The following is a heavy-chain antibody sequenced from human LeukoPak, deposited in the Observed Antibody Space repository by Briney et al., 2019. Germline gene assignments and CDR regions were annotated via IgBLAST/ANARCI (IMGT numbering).Heavy chain of an antibody. Sequence: SETLSLTCTVSGGSLSSGSYYWSWLRQPAGKGLEWIGRIYTSGSTNYNPSLKSRVTISVDTSKNQFSLKLSSVTAADTAVYYCLREFSYNWFDPWGQGTLVTVSS. V-gene: IGHV4-61*02. CDR2: IYTSGST. CDR3: LREFSYNWFDP. CDR1: GGSLSSGSYY. J-gene: IGHJ5*02.